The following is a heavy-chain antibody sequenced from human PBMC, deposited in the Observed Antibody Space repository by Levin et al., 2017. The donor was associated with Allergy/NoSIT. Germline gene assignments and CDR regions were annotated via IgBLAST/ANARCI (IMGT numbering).Heavy chain of an antibody. V-gene: IGHV3-23*01. CDR3: ASDIRDGNSYGWFDR. CDR2: ISGSGGRT. J-gene: IGHJ5*02. Sequence: GGSLRLSCAASGFTFSRYAMSWVREAPGKELEWVSAISGSGGRTYYGDSVKGRVTISRDNSKNTLYLEMNSLRAEDTAVYYCASDIRDGNSYGWFDRWGQGTLVTVSS. CDR1: GFTFSRYA. D-gene: IGHD5-24*01.